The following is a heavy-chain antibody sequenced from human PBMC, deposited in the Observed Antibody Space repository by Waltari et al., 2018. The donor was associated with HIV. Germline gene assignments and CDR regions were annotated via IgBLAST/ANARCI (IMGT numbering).Heavy chain of an antibody. J-gene: IGHJ4*01. CDR1: GGSISSSSYY. Sequence: QLQLQESGPGLVKPSETLSLTCTVSGGSISSSSYYWGWIRQPPGRGLEWVGSIYYSGSTYYNPSLKSLVTISLDTSKNQFSLKLSSVTAADTAVYYCARVSSGSHPNLDYWCHVTLVTVSS. CDR2: IYYSGST. CDR3: ARVSSGSHPNLDY. D-gene: IGHD6-19*01. V-gene: IGHV4-39*01.